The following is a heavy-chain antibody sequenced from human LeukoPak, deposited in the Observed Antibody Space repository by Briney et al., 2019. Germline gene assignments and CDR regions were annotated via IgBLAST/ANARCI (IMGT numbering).Heavy chain of an antibody. CDR1: RGTYSRYV. D-gene: IGHD2/OR15-2a*01. V-gene: IGHV1-69*05. CDR3: ARAFTTSEYFDY. CDR2: IIPIFGTA. J-gene: IGHJ4*02. Sequence: SVKVSCKAARGTYSRYVISWVRQAPGQGVECMGGIIPIFGTANYAQQFQGRVTITTDESTTTAYMELSSLRSEDTAVYYCARAFTTSEYFDYGGQGTLVTVSS.